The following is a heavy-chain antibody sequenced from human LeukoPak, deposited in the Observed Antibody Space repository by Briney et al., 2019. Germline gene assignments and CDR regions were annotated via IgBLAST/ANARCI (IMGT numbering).Heavy chain of an antibody. J-gene: IGHJ4*02. V-gene: IGHV4-39*01. D-gene: IGHD3-22*01. CDR3: ARNYYDIGYFDY. CDR1: GGSISSSSYY. CDR2: VSYSGST. Sequence: SETLSLTCTVSGGSISSSSYYWGWIRQPPGKGLEWIGNVSYSGSTYYNPSLKSRVTISVDTSKNQFSLKLSSVTAADTAVYYCARNYYDIGYFDYWGQGTLVTVSS.